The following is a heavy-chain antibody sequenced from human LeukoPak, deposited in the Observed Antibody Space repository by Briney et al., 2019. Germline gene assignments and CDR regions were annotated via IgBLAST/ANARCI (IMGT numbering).Heavy chain of an antibody. CDR2: ISTSGST. Sequence: SETLSLTCTVSGGSISTYYWSWIRQPAGKGLEWIGHISTSGSTNYNPSLKSRVTMSVDTSKNQYSLRLRSVTAADTAVYYCAREVITMVRGVITFTGFDYWGQGTLVTVSS. D-gene: IGHD3-10*01. CDR3: AREVITMVRGVITFTGFDY. CDR1: GGSISTYY. J-gene: IGHJ4*02. V-gene: IGHV4-4*07.